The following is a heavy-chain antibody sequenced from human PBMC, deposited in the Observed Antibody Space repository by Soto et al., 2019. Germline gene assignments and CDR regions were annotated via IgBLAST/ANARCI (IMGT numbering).Heavy chain of an antibody. V-gene: IGHV3-23*01. D-gene: IGHD2-21*01. CDR1: GFTFSSHA. CDR2: ISGDGGSI. Sequence: EVHLLESGGGLVQPGGSLRVTCETSGFTFSSHAMSWVRQAPGKGLEWVSSISGDGGSISYADSVKGRITISRDIAKNTLHLHMNGLTADDTAIDCCAKDRLRAVVVGSWTFDSWGQGALVSVSS. J-gene: IGHJ4*02. CDR3: AKDRLRAVVVGSWTFDS.